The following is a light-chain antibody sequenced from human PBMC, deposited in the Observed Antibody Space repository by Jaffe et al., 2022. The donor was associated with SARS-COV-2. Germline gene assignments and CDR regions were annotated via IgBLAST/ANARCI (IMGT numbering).Light chain of an antibody. V-gene: IGKV3-15*01. J-gene: IGKJ1*01. Sequence: EIVMTQSPATLSVSPGETTTLSCRASQGVGSNLAWYQQKPGQAPRLLLYGASTRASGIPARFSGSGSGTEFTLTISSLQSEDFAVYYCQQYNDWPPWTFGQGTKVDSK. CDR1: QGVGSN. CDR2: GAS. CDR3: QQYNDWPPWT.